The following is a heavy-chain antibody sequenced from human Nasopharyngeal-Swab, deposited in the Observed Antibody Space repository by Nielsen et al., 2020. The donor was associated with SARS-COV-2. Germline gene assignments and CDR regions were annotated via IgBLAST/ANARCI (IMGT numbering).Heavy chain of an antibody. CDR2: IKSKTDGGTT. CDR3: TTYTTSGWY. V-gene: IGHV3-15*01. J-gene: IGHJ4*02. D-gene: IGHD6-19*01. Sequence: WIRQPPGKGLEWVGRIKSKTDGGTTDDAAPVKGRFIISRDDSQDTLYLQMNSLRTDDTALYYCTTYTTSGWYWGQGTLVTVSS.